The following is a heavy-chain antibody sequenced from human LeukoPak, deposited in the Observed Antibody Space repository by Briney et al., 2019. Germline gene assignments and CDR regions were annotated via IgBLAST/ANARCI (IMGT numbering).Heavy chain of an antibody. CDR3: AREKYYYDSSGYSHAFDI. CDR2: ISSSSSTI. CDR1: GFTFSSYS. J-gene: IGHJ3*02. D-gene: IGHD3-22*01. V-gene: IGHV3-48*01. Sequence: GGSLRLSCAASGFTFSSYSMNWVRQAPGKGLEWVSYISSSSSTIYYADSVKGRFTISRDNAKNSLYLQMNSLRAEDTAVYYCAREKYYYDSSGYSHAFDIWGQGTMVTVSS.